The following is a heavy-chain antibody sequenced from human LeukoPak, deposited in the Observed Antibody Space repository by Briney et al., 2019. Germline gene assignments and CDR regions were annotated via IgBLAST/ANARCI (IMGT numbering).Heavy chain of an antibody. CDR3: AREGTLKNWFDP. CDR1: GGSISSGSYY. Sequence: PSETLSLTCTVSGGSISSGSYYWSWIRQPAGKGLEWIGRIYTSGSTNYNPSLKSRVTISVDTSKNQFSLKLSSVTAADTAVYYCAREGTLKNWFDPWGQGTLVTVSS. D-gene: IGHD3-10*01. J-gene: IGHJ5*02. CDR2: IYTSGST. V-gene: IGHV4-61*02.